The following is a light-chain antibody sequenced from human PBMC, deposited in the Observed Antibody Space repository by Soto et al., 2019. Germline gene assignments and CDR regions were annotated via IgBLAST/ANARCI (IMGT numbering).Light chain of an antibody. V-gene: IGLV1-44*01. CDR3: AAWDDSLNGHYV. CDR1: NSNIGSNP. J-gene: IGLJ1*01. CDR2: SND. Sequence: QSVLTQPPSASGTPGQRVTISCSGSNSNIGSNPVNWFQQLPGTAPKLLIYSNDQRSSGVPDRFSGSKSGTSASLAIIGLQSEDEADYYCAAWDDSLNGHYVFGTGTKGTVL.